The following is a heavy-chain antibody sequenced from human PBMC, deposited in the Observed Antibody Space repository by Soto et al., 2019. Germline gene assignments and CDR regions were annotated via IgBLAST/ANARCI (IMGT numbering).Heavy chain of an antibody. CDR3: ARVPVGGTVTTTYYYYYYMDV. CDR2: FNHSGRT. J-gene: IGHJ6*03. D-gene: IGHD4-17*01. V-gene: IGHV4-34*01. Sequence: PSETLSLTCAVYGGSFSGYYWSWIRQTPGKGLELIGEFNHSGRTNYNPSLKSRVTIAVDTSKNQFSLKLSSVTAADTAVYYCARVPVGGTVTTTYYYYYYMDVWGKGTTVTVSS. CDR1: GGSFSGYY.